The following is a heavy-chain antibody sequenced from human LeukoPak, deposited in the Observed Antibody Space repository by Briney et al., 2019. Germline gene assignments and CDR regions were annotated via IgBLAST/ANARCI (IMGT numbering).Heavy chain of an antibody. J-gene: IGHJ6*03. Sequence: GGSLRLSCAASGFTFSSYLMSWVRQAPGKGLEWVANIKQDGSEKYYVDSVKGRFTISRDNAKNSLYLQMNSLRAEDTAVYYCARGGSYWERNYYYYYIDVWGKGTTVTVSS. D-gene: IGHD1-26*01. CDR1: GFTFSSYL. CDR3: ARGGSYWERNYYYYYIDV. CDR2: IKQDGSEK. V-gene: IGHV3-7*01.